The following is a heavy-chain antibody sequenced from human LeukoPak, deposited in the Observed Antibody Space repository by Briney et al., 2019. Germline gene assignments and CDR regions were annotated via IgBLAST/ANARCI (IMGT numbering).Heavy chain of an antibody. CDR3: TRRIVGATGDFDY. J-gene: IGHJ4*02. Sequence: SLRLSGAASGFTFDNYAMHWVRQAPGKGLEWVSDISWNSDRIGYADSVTGRFTISRDNAKNSLYLQMNSLRVEDTALYYCTRRIVGATGDFDYWGQGTLVTVSS. CDR2: ISWNSDRI. V-gene: IGHV3-9*01. CDR1: GFTFDNYA. D-gene: IGHD1-26*01.